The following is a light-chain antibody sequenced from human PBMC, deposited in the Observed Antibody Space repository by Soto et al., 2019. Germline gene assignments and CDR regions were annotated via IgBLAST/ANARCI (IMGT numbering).Light chain of an antibody. CDR1: SRHSSYA. V-gene: IGLV4-69*01. J-gene: IGLJ3*02. CDR3: QTWGTGIWV. Sequence: QLVLTQLPSASASLGASVKLTCTLSSRHSSYAIAWHQQQPEKGPRFLMRLDSDGSHKKGDGIPDRFSGSSSGAERYLTISSLQSEDEADYYCQTWGTGIWVFGGGTKLTVL. CDR2: LDSDGSH.